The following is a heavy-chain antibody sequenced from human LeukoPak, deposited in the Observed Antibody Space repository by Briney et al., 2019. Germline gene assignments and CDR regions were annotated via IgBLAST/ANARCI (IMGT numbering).Heavy chain of an antibody. J-gene: IGHJ3*02. V-gene: IGHV3-23*01. CDR3: VKDPDPRYCSSTSCSPI. D-gene: IGHD2-2*01. CDR2: IAGGGSST. Sequence: GGSLRLSCAASGFTVSFYAMSWVRQAPGKGLEWDLVIAGGGSSTYYADSVKGRFTISRDNSKNTLYLQMNSLRVEDTAVYYCVKDPDPRYCSSTSCSPIWGQGTMVTVSS. CDR1: GFTVSFYA.